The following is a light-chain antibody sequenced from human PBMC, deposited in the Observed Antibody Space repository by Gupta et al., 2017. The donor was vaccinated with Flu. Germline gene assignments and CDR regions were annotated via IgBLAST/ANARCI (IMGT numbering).Light chain of an antibody. CDR2: DVA. V-gene: IGKV3-11*01. J-gene: IGKJ4*01. CDR3: QQRSNAPPLT. CDR1: QSVSGN. Sequence: STLSLSPGDSATLSCRASQSVSGNLACYQQRPGQSPRLLIYDVAVRATGIPSRFSGSGSGTNFTRTISTLEPEDFGVYYCQQRSNAPPLTFGWGTRVEIK.